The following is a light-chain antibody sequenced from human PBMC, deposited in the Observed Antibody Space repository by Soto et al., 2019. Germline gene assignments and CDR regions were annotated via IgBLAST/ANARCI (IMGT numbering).Light chain of an antibody. J-gene: IGLJ1*01. V-gene: IGLV2-11*01. CDR3: CSYAGSSTNYV. Sequence: QSALTQPRSVSGSPGQSVTISCSGTNSDVGGYNSVAWYQQKPGEAPKLLLYSVTKRPSGVPDRFSGSKSSNMASLIISGLQAEDEADYYCCSYAGSSTNYVFGTGTKVTVL. CDR1: NSDVGGYNS. CDR2: SVT.